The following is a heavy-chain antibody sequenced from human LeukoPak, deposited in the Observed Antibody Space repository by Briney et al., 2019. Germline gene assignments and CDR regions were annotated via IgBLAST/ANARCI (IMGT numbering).Heavy chain of an antibody. CDR3: ARESADSSGYYY. V-gene: IGHV1-2*02. D-gene: IGHD3-22*01. Sequence: ASVKVSCKASGYTFTGYYMHWVRQAPGQGLEWMGWINPNSGSTNYAQKFQGRVTMTRDTSISTAYMEQSRLRSDDTAVYYCARESADSSGYYYWGQGTLVTVSS. CDR2: INPNSGST. J-gene: IGHJ4*02. CDR1: GYTFTGYY.